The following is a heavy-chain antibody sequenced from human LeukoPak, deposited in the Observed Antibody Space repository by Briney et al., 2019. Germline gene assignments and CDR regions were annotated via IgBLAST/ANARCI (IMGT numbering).Heavy chain of an antibody. Sequence: SETLSLTCTASGGSISSYYWSWIRQPPGKGLEWIGYIYYSGSTNYNPSLKSRVTISVDTSKNQFSLKLSSVTAADTAVYYCARDGRISGYYYYTDAFDTWGQGTMVTVSS. J-gene: IGHJ3*02. CDR2: IYYSGST. D-gene: IGHD3-22*01. CDR3: ARDGRISGYYYYTDAFDT. CDR1: GGSISSYY. V-gene: IGHV4-59*01.